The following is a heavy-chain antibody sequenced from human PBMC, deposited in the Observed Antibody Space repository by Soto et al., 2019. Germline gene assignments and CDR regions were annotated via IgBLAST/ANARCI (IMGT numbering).Heavy chain of an antibody. CDR1: GDSITNTNW. CDR3: ARDLGTGTDY. J-gene: IGHJ4*02. D-gene: IGHD1-1*01. CDR2: IYHSGAT. Sequence: QVQLQESGPGLVKPSGTLSLTCAVSGDSITNTNWWSWVGQAPGKGLEWIGEIYHSGATTYNPSLKSRATISVDPSNNHFSLKLTSVTAADTAVYFCARDLGTGTDYWGQGTLVTVAS. V-gene: IGHV4-4*02.